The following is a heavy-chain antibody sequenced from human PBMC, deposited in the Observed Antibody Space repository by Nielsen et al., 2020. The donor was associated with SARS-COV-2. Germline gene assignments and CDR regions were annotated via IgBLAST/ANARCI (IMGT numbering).Heavy chain of an antibody. J-gene: IGHJ5*02. CDR1: GFTFSSYG. V-gene: IGHV3-21*05. Sequence: GESLKISCAASGFTFSSYGMHWVRQAPGKGLEWVSYISSSSSYTNYADSVKGRFTISRDNAKNSLYLQMNSLRAEDKAVYYCARSIAAGWFDPWGQGTLVTVSS. CDR2: ISSSSSYT. D-gene: IGHD6-13*01. CDR3: ARSIAAGWFDP.